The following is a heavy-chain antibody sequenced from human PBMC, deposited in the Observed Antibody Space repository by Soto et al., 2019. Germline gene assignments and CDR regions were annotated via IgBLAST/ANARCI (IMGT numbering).Heavy chain of an antibody. V-gene: IGHV2-5*02. CDR3: VHRNHLHSYGSAGADHMDV. D-gene: IGHD3-10*01. Sequence: QITLKESGPTLVKPTQTLTLTCTFSGFSLSTSGVGVGWIRQPPGKALEWLALIYWDDDELYSPSLRSRVTITKDTXXNXVXXTMTNLDPVDTATYYCVHRNHLHSYGSAGADHMDVWGQGTTVTVSS. CDR2: IYWDDDE. CDR1: GFSLSTSGVG. J-gene: IGHJ6*02.